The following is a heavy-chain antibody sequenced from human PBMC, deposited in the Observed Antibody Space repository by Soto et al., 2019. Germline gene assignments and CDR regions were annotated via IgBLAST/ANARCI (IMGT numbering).Heavy chain of an antibody. CDR3: PSDLAYIAAAGNTPDD. D-gene: IGHD6-13*01. V-gene: IGHV3-15*01. CDR2: IKSKTDGGPT. CDR1: GFTFSNAW. J-gene: IGHJ4*02. Sequence: GGSLRLSCAASGFTFSNAWMSWVRQAPGKGLDWVGRIKSKTDGGPTDYASPVKCRFTISRDDSKNTLYLQMNSLKTEDTAVYYCPSDLAYIAAAGNTPDDWGQGTLVTVSS.